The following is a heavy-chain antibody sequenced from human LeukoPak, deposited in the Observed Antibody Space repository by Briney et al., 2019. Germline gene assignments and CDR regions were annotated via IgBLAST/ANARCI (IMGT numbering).Heavy chain of an antibody. Sequence: GGSMTLSCAASGFSFSNHGMHWDRPAPGKGREWVAVIWYDGSNKYYADSVKGRFTISRDNSKNTLYLQMNSLRVEDTAIYYCARGGCRSTSCYDPWGQGTLVTVSS. CDR2: IWYDGSNK. CDR3: ARGGCRSTSCYDP. CDR1: GFSFSNHG. V-gene: IGHV3-33*01. J-gene: IGHJ5*02. D-gene: IGHD2-2*01.